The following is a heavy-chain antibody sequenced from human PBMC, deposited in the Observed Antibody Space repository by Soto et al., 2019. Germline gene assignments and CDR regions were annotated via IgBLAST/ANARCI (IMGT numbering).Heavy chain of an antibody. D-gene: IGHD6-13*01. CDR2: IYYSGST. V-gene: IGHV4-59*01. CDR3: ALSLVAGVDY. Sequence: PSETLSLTCTVSGGSISSYYWSWIRQPPGKGLEWIGYIYYSGSTNYNPSLNSRVTISVDTSKNQFTLKLSSVNSADTSVYYCALSLVAGVDYWGQGTLVTVSS. CDR1: GGSISSYY. J-gene: IGHJ4*02.